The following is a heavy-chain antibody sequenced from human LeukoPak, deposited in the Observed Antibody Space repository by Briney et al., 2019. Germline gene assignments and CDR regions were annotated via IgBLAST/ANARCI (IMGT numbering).Heavy chain of an antibody. CDR3: ARWRGGSSFDY. CDR1: GYSFTNYW. Sequence: RGGSLKISCKGSGYSFTNYWITWVRQTPGKGLEWMGRIDPTDSYATYSPSFQGHVTISADKSITTAYLQWSSLKASDTAVYFCARWRGGSSFDYWGQGTLVTVSS. D-gene: IGHD1-26*01. V-gene: IGHV5-10-1*01. CDR2: IDPTDSYA. J-gene: IGHJ4*02.